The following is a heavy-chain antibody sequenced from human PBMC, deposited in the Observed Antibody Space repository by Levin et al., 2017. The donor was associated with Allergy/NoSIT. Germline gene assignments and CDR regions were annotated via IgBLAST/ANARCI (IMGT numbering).Heavy chain of an antibody. CDR1: GFTFSSYS. Sequence: GGSLRLSCAASGFTFSSYSMNWVRQAPGKGLEWVSYISSSGSFIYHADSVKGRFTISRDNAKNSLYLQMNSLRAEDTAVYYWAREGIAVAGRGGTLDYWGQGTLVTVSS. CDR2: ISSSGSFI. J-gene: IGHJ4*02. CDR3: AREGIAVAGRGGTLDY. V-gene: IGHV3-21*05. D-gene: IGHD6-19*01.